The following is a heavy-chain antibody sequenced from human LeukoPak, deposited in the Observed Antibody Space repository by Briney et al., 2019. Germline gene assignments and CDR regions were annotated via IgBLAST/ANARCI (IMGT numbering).Heavy chain of an antibody. CDR2: IYYSGST. D-gene: IGHD4-17*01. CDR1: GGSISSYY. CDR3: ARRTVVLDY. J-gene: IGHJ4*02. Sequence: KSSETLSLTCTVSGGSISSYYWSWIRQPPGKGLEWIGYIYYSGSTTYNPSLKSRVTLSVDTSENQFSLRLTSVTAADTAVYYCARRTVVLDYWGRGTLVTVSS. V-gene: IGHV4-59*01.